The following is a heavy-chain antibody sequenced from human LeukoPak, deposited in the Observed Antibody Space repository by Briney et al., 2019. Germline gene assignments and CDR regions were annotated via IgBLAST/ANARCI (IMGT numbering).Heavy chain of an antibody. CDR1: GGSITISSYY. Sequence: SETLSLTCTVSGGSITISSYYWSWIRQPPGKGLEWIGYIYYSGSTNYNPSLKSRVTISVDTSKNQFSLKLSSVTAADTAEYFCARESRRSYCNEYWGQGTLVTVSS. D-gene: IGHD2-2*01. CDR2: IYYSGST. CDR3: ARESRRSYCNEY. V-gene: IGHV4-61*01. J-gene: IGHJ4*02.